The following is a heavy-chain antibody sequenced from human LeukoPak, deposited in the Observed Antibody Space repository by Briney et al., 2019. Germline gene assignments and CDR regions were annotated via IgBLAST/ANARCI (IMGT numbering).Heavy chain of an antibody. D-gene: IGHD2-21*02. V-gene: IGHV4-39*02. J-gene: IGHJ4*02. CDR2: IYYSGST. Sequence: PSETLSLTCTVSGGSISSSSYYWGWIRQPPGKGREWIGSIYYSGSTYYNPSGKSRISISEDTAKNEFSLKLSSVTAADTAVYYCARDRCGGDCYSDYWGQGTLVTVSS. CDR1: GGSISSSSYY. CDR3: ARDRCGGDCYSDY.